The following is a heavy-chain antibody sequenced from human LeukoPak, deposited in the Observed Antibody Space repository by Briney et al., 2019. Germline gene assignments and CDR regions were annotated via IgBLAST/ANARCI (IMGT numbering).Heavy chain of an antibody. D-gene: IGHD3-3*01. CDR2: IYYSGGT. CDR1: GGSISSYY. J-gene: IGHJ3*02. CDR3: ARYLWSGYYLPSSIDAFDI. V-gene: IGHV4-59*08. Sequence: SETLSLTCTVSGGSISSYYWSWIRQPPGKGLEWIGYIYYSGGTNYNPSLKSRVTISVDTSKNQFSLKLSSVTAADTAVYYCARYLWSGYYLPSSIDAFDIWGQGTMVTVSS.